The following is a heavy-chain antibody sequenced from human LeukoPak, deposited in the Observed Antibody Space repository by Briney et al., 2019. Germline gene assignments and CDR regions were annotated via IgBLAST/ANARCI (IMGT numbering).Heavy chain of an antibody. Sequence: GGSLRLSCAASGFTFSSYNMNWVRQAPGKGLEWVSSISSSSSYIYYADSVKGRFTISRDNAKNSLYLQMNSLRAEDTAVYYCARDRRVTGPPLNWGQGTLVTVSS. CDR2: ISSSSSYI. V-gene: IGHV3-21*01. CDR3: ARDRRVTGPPLN. J-gene: IGHJ4*02. CDR1: GFTFSSYN.